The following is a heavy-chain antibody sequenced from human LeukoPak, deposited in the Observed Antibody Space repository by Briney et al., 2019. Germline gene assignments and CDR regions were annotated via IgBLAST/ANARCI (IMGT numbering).Heavy chain of an antibody. CDR3: ARDGITMVRGAETTYYYYYYGMDV. CDR2: IYHSGST. J-gene: IGHJ6*02. D-gene: IGHD3-10*01. V-gene: IGHV4-4*02. Sequence: SETLSLTCAVSGGSISSSNWWSWVRQPPGKGLEWIGEIYHSGSTNYNPSLKSRVTISVDKSKNQFSLKLSSVTAADTAVYYCARDGITMVRGAETTYYYYYYGMDVWGQGTTVTVSS. CDR1: GGSISSSNW.